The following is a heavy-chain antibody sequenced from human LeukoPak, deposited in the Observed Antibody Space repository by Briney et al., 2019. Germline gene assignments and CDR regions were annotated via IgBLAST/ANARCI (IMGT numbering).Heavy chain of an antibody. CDR3: ARHPTTAGRSYYYYYMDV. D-gene: IGHD1-14*01. Sequence: SETLSLTCTVSGGSISSYYWSWIRQPAGKGLEWIGRIYTSGSTNYNPSLKSRVTMSVDTSKNQFSLKLSSVTAADTAVYYCARHPTTAGRSYYYYYMDVWGKGTTVTVSS. V-gene: IGHV4-4*07. CDR2: IYTSGST. CDR1: GGSISSYY. J-gene: IGHJ6*03.